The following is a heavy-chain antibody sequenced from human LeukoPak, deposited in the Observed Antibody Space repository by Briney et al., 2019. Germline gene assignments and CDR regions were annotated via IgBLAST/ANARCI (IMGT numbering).Heavy chain of an antibody. J-gene: IGHJ6*02. Sequence: ASVRVSCMASGYTFTRYGIRWVRQAPGQGGEWMGWISAYNGHTNYAQKLQGRVTMTTDPSTSTAYMELRSLRSDDTAVYYCARVDSSGWSYYYHGMDVWGQGTTVTVSS. CDR2: ISAYNGHT. CDR1: GYTFTRYG. CDR3: ARVDSSGWSYYYHGMDV. V-gene: IGHV1-18*01. D-gene: IGHD6-19*01.